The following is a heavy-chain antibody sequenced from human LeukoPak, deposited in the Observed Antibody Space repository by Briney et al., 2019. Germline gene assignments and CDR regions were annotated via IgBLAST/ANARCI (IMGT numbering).Heavy chain of an antibody. CDR3: AKGEFWTGIGEFFLY. CDR1: GFSFSTYG. CDR2: VSYDGSKQ. J-gene: IGHJ1*01. V-gene: IGHV3-33*06. Sequence: GGSLRLSCAASGFSFSTYGMFWVRQAPGKGLEWVGVVSYDGSKQYYADSVKGRFTISRDNSKNTLYLQMDILRAEDTAVYYCAKGEFWTGIGEFFLYWGQGTLVTVSS. D-gene: IGHD3/OR15-3a*01.